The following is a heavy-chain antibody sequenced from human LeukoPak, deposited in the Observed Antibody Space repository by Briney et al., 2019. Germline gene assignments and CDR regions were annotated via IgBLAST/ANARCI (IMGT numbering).Heavy chain of an antibody. CDR3: ARGGVQYYDILTGYYTNYFDY. J-gene: IGHJ4*02. CDR1: GGSFSGYY. Sequence: PSETLFLTCAVYGGSFSGYYWSWIRQPPGKGLELIGEINHSGSTNYNPSLKSRVTISVDTSKNQFSLKLSSVTAADTAVYYCARGGVQYYDILTGYYTNYFDYWGQGTLVTVSS. V-gene: IGHV4-34*01. D-gene: IGHD3-9*01. CDR2: INHSGST.